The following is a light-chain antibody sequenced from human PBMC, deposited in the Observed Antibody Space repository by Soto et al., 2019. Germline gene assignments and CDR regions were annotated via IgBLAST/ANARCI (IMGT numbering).Light chain of an antibody. V-gene: IGKV1-27*01. Sequence: DIPMTQSPASLSASVGDRVTITCRASQGISNYLAWYQQKPGKVPKLLIYAASTLQSGVPSRFSGSGSGTDFTLSITTHQPEDVATYYCSAYSSVITFGQGKRLEIK. CDR3: SAYSSVIT. CDR1: QGISNY. J-gene: IGKJ5*01. CDR2: AAS.